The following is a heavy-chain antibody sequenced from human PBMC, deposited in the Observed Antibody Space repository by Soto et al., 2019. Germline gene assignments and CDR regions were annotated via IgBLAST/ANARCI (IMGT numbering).Heavy chain of an antibody. D-gene: IGHD6-19*01. J-gene: IGHJ4*02. Sequence: SETLSLTCTVFGGSISGHYWIWIRQSPGKGLEWIGYIFYTGSTNYNPSLKSRVTLSVDTSKNQFSLRLSSVTAADTAVYYCARVGSRGWSPDDWGQGTLVTVSS. CDR2: IFYTGST. V-gene: IGHV4-59*11. CDR1: GGSISGHY. CDR3: ARVGSRGWSPDD.